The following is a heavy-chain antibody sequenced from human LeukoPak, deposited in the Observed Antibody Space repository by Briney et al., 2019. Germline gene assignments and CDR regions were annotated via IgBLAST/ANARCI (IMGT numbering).Heavy chain of an antibody. CDR1: GGSVSSGSYY. CDR2: IYYSGST. Sequence: PSETLSLTCTVSGGSVSSGSYYWSWIRQPPGKGLEWIGYIYYSGSTNYNPSLKSRVTISVDTSKNQFYLKLNSVTAADTAVYYCARTPYYYDSSGYYRGGFDYWGQGTLVTVSS. V-gene: IGHV4-61*01. J-gene: IGHJ4*02. D-gene: IGHD3-22*01. CDR3: ARTPYYYDSSGYYRGGFDY.